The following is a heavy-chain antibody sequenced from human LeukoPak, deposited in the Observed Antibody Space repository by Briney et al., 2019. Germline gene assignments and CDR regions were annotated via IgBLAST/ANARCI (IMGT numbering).Heavy chain of an antibody. CDR3: ARENTAMAFDY. J-gene: IGHJ4*02. Sequence: PGGSLRLSCAASGFIFSSHGMNWVRQAPGKGLEWVSVIYSGGSTYYADSVKGRFTISRDNSKNTLYLQMNSLRAEDTAVYYCARENTAMAFDYWGQGTLVTVSS. D-gene: IGHD5-18*01. CDR1: GFIFSSHG. V-gene: IGHV3-53*01. CDR2: IYSGGST.